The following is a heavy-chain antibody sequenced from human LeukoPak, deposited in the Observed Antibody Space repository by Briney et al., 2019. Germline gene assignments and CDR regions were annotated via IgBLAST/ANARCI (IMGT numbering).Heavy chain of an antibody. CDR2: ISSSSSYI. CDR3: ARVDSSGFNY. J-gene: IGHJ4*02. D-gene: IGHD6-19*01. Sequence: GGSLRLSCVASGFSLSGYWMYWVRQAPGKGLEWVSSISSSSSYIYYADSVKGRFTISRDNAKNSLYLQMNSLRAEDTAVYYCARVDSSGFNYWGQGTLVTVSS. CDR1: GFSLSGYW. V-gene: IGHV3-21*01.